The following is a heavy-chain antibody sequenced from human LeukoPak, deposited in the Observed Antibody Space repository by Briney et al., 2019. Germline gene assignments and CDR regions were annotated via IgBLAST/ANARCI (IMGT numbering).Heavy chain of an antibody. D-gene: IGHD3-22*01. V-gene: IGHV3-21*01. CDR3: ARVKRYYDSSGYYLAFFDY. J-gene: IGHJ4*02. CDR2: ISSSSSYI. Sequence: GGSLRLSCAASGFTFSSYSMRWVRQAPGKGLEWVSSISSSSSYIYYADSVKGRFTISRDNAKNSLYLQMNSLRAEDTAVYYCARVKRYYDSSGYYLAFFDYWGQGTLVTVSS. CDR1: GFTFSSYS.